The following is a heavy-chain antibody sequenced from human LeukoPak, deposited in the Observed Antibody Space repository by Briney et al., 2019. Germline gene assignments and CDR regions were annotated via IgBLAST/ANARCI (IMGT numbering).Heavy chain of an antibody. CDR3: ARDHFHYYGSGSYYEVGGGP. CDR2: ISAYNGNT. V-gene: IGHV1-18*01. CDR1: GYTFTSYG. J-gene: IGHJ5*02. D-gene: IGHD3-10*01. Sequence: ASVKVSCKASGYTFTSYGISWVRQAPGQGLEWMGWISAYNGNTNYAQKLQGRVTMTTDTSTSTAYMELRSLRSDDTAVYYCARDHFHYYGSGSYYEVGGGPWGQGTLVTVSS.